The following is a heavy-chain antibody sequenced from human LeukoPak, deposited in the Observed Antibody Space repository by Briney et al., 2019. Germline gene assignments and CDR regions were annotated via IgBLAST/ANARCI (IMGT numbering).Heavy chain of an antibody. CDR2: IKKDGGEE. Sequence: GGSLRLSCAASGFTFSSYWMSWVRQAPGKGLEWVANIKKDGGEEYYVDSVQGRFTISRDNAKNSLYLQMNSLRAEDTAVYYCARDRGYSYGPFDYWGQGTLVTVSS. V-gene: IGHV3-7*01. CDR1: GFTFSSYW. CDR3: ARDRGYSYGPFDY. D-gene: IGHD5-18*01. J-gene: IGHJ4*02.